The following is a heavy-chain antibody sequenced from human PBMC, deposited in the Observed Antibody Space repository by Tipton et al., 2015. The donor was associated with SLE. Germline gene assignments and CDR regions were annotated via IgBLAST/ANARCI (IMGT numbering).Heavy chain of an antibody. CDR1: GGSISSHY. V-gene: IGHV4-59*11. D-gene: IGHD2-15*01. CDR2: IYYSGST. Sequence: PGLVKPSETLPLTCTVSGGSISSHYWSWIRQPPGKGLEWIGYIYYSGSTNYNPSLKSRVTISVDTSKNQFSLKLSSVTAADTAVYYCARYCSGGSCYYAFDIWGQGTMVTVSS. CDR3: ARYCSGGSCYYAFDI. J-gene: IGHJ3*02.